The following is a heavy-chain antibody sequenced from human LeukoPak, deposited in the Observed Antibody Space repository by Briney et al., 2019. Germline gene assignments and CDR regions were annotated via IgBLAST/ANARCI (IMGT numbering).Heavy chain of an antibody. CDR1: GYTFTGYY. D-gene: IGHD3-22*01. CDR2: INPNSGGT. Sequence: ASVKVSCKASGYTFTGYYMHWVRQAPGQGLEWMGWINPNSGGTNYAQKFQGRVTMTRDTSISTAYMELSRLRSDDTAVYYCARHYYDSSGYYFDYWGQGTLVTVSS. J-gene: IGHJ4*02. CDR3: ARHYYDSSGYYFDY. V-gene: IGHV1-2*02.